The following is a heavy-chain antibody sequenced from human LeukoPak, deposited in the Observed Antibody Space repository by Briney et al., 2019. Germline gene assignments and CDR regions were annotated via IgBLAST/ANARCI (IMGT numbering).Heavy chain of an antibody. CDR3: AKGSYYDSSGSFYFDY. D-gene: IGHD3-22*01. Sequence: GGSLRLSCAASGFTFSSYAMSWVRQAPGKGLEWVSGISGSGDNTYYADSVKGRFTISRDNSKNTLYVQMNSLGTEDTAAYYCAKGSYYDSSGSFYFDYWGQGTLVTVSS. CDR1: GFTFSSYA. J-gene: IGHJ4*02. V-gene: IGHV3-23*01. CDR2: ISGSGDNT.